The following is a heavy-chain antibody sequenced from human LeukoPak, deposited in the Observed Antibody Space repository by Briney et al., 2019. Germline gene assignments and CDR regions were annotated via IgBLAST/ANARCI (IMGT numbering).Heavy chain of an antibody. Sequence: HWASVKVSCKVSGYTLTELSMHWVRQAPGKGLEWVGGFDPEDGETIYAQKLQGRVTMTEDTSTDTAYMELSSLRSEDTAVYYCAGFWSGYHYNWGQGTLVTVSS. CDR1: GYTLTELS. J-gene: IGHJ4*02. CDR3: AGFWSGYHYN. D-gene: IGHD3-3*01. CDR2: FDPEDGET. V-gene: IGHV1-24*01.